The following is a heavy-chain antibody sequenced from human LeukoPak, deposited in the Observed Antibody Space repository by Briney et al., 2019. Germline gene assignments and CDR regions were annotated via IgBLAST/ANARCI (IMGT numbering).Heavy chain of an antibody. J-gene: IGHJ4*02. CDR3: ARLLWFGDLDYFDY. Sequence: SQTLSLTCTASGVSTSSGDYYWSWIRQPPGKGLEWIGYIYYSGSTYYNPSLKSRVTISVDTSKNQFSPKLSSVTAADTAVYYCARLLWFGDLDYFDYWGQGTLVTVSS. CDR2: IYYSGST. V-gene: IGHV4-30-4*01. D-gene: IGHD3-10*01. CDR1: GVSTSSGDYY.